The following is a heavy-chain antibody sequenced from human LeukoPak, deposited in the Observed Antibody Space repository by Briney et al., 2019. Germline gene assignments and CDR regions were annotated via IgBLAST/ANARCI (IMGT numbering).Heavy chain of an antibody. J-gene: IGHJ4*02. D-gene: IGHD1-26*01. Sequence: GGSLRLSCAASGFTVSTTYMAWVRQAPEKGLEWVSAISGSGGSTYYADSVKGRFTISRDNSKNTLYLQMNSLRAEDTAVYYCAKDLAGSGSYSFDYWGQGTLVTVSS. CDR1: GFTVSTTY. CDR3: AKDLAGSGSYSFDY. CDR2: ISGSGGST. V-gene: IGHV3-23*01.